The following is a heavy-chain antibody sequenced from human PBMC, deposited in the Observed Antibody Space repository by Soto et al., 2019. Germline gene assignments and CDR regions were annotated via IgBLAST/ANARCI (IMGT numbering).Heavy chain of an antibody. D-gene: IGHD3-10*01. CDR1: GFTFDNYA. CDR2: IIWHGGST. CDR3: ARGLSQIYGNYYPCDY. V-gene: IGHV3-20*04. J-gene: IGHJ4*02. Sequence: GGSLRLSCEASGFTFDNYAVSWVRQAPGKGLEWVSGIIWHGGSTAYVDSVKGRFTISRDNAKNSLYLQMNSLRAEDTALYYCARGLSQIYGNYYPCDYWGQGTLVTVSS.